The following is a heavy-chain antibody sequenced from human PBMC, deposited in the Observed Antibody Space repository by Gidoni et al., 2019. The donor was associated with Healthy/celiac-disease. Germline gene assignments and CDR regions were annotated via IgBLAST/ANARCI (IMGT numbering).Heavy chain of an antibody. CDR3: AKARGSGSYYLNHFDY. Sequence: EVQLVESGGGLVQPGRSLRLSCAASGFPFDDYAMHWVRQAPGKGLEWVSGISWNSGSIGYADSVKGRFTISRDNAKNSLYLQMNSLRAEDTALYYCAKARGSGSYYLNHFDYWGQGTLVTVSS. CDR1: GFPFDDYA. D-gene: IGHD3-10*01. J-gene: IGHJ4*02. V-gene: IGHV3-9*01. CDR2: ISWNSGSI.